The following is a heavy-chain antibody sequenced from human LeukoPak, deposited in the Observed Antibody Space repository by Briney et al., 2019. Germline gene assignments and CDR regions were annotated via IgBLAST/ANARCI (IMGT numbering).Heavy chain of an antibody. CDR1: GYTFTSYG. CDR3: AREEMDSSSSLRYYYYMDV. Sequence: GASVKVSCKASGYTFTSYGISWVRQAPGQGLEWMGGIIPIFGTANYAQKFQGRVTITTDESTSTAYMELSSLRSEDTAVYYCAREEMDSSSSLRYYYYMDVWGKGTTVTVSS. J-gene: IGHJ6*03. D-gene: IGHD6-6*01. CDR2: IIPIFGTA. V-gene: IGHV1-69*05.